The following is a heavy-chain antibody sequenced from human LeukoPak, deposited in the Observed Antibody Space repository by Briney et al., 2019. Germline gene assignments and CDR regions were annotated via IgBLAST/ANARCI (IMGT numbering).Heavy chain of an antibody. J-gene: IGHJ4*02. CDR2: IYSGGST. Sequence: PGGSFSLSCAASGFPVSSNYMSWVRQAPGKGLEGVSVIYSGGSTYYADSVKGRFTVSRDNSKNTLYLRMNSLRAEDTAVYYCANRNYYDSSGSYYILYFDYWGQGTLVTVSS. D-gene: IGHD3-22*01. CDR3: ANRNYYDSSGSYYILYFDY. V-gene: IGHV3-53*01. CDR1: GFPVSSNY.